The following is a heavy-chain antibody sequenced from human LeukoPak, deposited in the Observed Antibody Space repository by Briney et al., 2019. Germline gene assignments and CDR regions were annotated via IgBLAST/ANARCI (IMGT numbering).Heavy chain of an antibody. V-gene: IGHV4-31*03. Sequence: SSQTLSLTCTVSGGSISSGGYYWSWIRQHPGKGLEWIGYIYYSGSTYYNPSLKSRVTISVDTSKNQFSLKLSSVTAADTAAYYCARARGYPTGHAFDIWGQGTMVTVSS. CDR1: GGSISSGGYY. CDR3: ARARGYPTGHAFDI. CDR2: IYYSGST. D-gene: IGHD3-9*01. J-gene: IGHJ3*02.